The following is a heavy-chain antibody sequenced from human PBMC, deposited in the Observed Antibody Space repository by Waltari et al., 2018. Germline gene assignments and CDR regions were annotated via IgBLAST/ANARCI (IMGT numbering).Heavy chain of an antibody. Sequence: QLQLQESGPGLVKPSETLSLTCTVSGGSISSSSYYWGWIRQPPGKGLEWIGSIYYSGSTYYNPSLKSRVTISVDTSKNQFSLKLSSVTAADTAVYYCARVPKLGISLDYWGQGTLVTVSS. J-gene: IGHJ4*02. CDR3: ARVPKLGISLDY. CDR2: IYYSGST. D-gene: IGHD7-27*01. V-gene: IGHV4-39*07. CDR1: GGSISSSSYY.